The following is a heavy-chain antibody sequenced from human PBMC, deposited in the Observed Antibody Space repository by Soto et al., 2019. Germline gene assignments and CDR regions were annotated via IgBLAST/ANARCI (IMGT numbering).Heavy chain of an antibody. D-gene: IGHD3-22*01. J-gene: IGHJ4*02. CDR1: GYSFAGYW. CDR3: ARHIYDSDIAPNFQYYFDS. V-gene: IGHV5-10-1*01. CDR2: IDPSDSQT. Sequence: GESLKISCKGSGYSFAGYWITWVRQKPGKGLEWMGRIDPSDSQTYYSPSFRGHVTISVTKSITTVFLQWSSLRASDTAMYYCARHIYDSDIAPNFQYYFDSWGQGTRGTVSS.